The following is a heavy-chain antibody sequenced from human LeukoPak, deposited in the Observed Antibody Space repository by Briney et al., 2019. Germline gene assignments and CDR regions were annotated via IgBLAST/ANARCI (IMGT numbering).Heavy chain of an antibody. Sequence: WASVKVSCKASGYTFTSYYMHWVRQAPGQGLEWMGWINPNSGGTNYAQKFQGRVTMTRDTSISTAYMELSRLRSDDTAVYYCARSIVVVPAAMHDAFDIWGQGTMVTVSS. J-gene: IGHJ3*02. CDR2: INPNSGGT. CDR1: GYTFTSYY. D-gene: IGHD2-2*01. V-gene: IGHV1-2*02. CDR3: ARSIVVVPAAMHDAFDI.